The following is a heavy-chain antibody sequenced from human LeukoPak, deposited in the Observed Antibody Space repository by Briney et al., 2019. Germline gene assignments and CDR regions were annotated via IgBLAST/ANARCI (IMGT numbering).Heavy chain of an antibody. CDR1: GGSINTYY. V-gene: IGHV4-4*07. J-gene: IGHJ5*02. CDR3: ARPQSGLGWFDP. Sequence: PSETLSLTCTVAGGSINTYYWSWIRQPARKGLEWIGRFYSTGITTYNPSLKGRVTMSVDTSKNQFSLKLSSVTAADTAVYYCARPQSGLGWFDPWGQGILVTVSS. CDR2: FYSTGIT.